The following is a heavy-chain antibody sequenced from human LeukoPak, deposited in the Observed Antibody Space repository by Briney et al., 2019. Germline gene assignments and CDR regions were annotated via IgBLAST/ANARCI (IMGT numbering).Heavy chain of an antibody. CDR1: GFTFSSYG. J-gene: IGHJ4*02. Sequence: PGRSLRLSCAASGFTFSSYGMHWVRQAPGKGLEWVAVIWYDGSNKYYADSVKGRFTISRDNSKNTLYLQMNSLRAEDTAVYYCAIGMTSWIQGAFDYWGQGTLVTVSS. CDR3: AIGMTSWIQGAFDY. V-gene: IGHV3-33*01. CDR2: IWYDGSNK. D-gene: IGHD5-12*01.